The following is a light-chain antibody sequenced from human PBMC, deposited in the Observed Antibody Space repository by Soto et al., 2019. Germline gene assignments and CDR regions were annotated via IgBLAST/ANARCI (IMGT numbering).Light chain of an antibody. CDR1: LRVLYSSNNKNY. Sequence: DIVMTQSPDSLAVSLGERGTINCTSSLRVLYSSNNKNYLSWYQQKPGQPPNLLIYWASTRESGVPDRFSGSGSGTDVTLTISSLQTEEVAVYYCHQYYSTPRTFGQGTKVDI. J-gene: IGKJ1*01. V-gene: IGKV4-1*01. CDR2: WAS. CDR3: HQYYSTPRT.